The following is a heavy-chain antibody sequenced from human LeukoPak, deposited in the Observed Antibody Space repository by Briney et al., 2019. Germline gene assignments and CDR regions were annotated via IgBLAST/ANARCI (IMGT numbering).Heavy chain of an antibody. Sequence: GGSLRLSCAASGFTFSSYGMHWVRQSPGKGLEWVAVTSSDESNKYYADSVKGRFTISRDNSKNTLYLQMNSLRAEDTAVYYCARDRDYFDYWGQGTLVTVSS. D-gene: IGHD3-10*01. CDR1: GFTFSSYG. CDR2: TSSDESNK. J-gene: IGHJ4*02. CDR3: ARDRDYFDY. V-gene: IGHV3-30*03.